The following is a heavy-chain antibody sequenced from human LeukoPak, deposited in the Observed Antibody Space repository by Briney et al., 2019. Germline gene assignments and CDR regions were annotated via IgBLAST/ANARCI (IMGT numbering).Heavy chain of an antibody. CDR3: ARGRRGVTTHFQH. Sequence: SETLSLTCTVSGGSISSYYWSWIRQPPGKGLEWIGEINHSGSTNYNPSLKSRVTISVDTSKNQFSLKLSSVTAADTAVYYCARGRRGVTTHFQHWGQGTLVTVSS. CDR1: GGSISSYY. V-gene: IGHV4-34*01. J-gene: IGHJ1*01. D-gene: IGHD4-17*01. CDR2: INHSGST.